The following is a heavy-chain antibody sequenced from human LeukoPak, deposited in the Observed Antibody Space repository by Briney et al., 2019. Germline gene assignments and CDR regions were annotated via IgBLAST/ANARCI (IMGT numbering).Heavy chain of an antibody. V-gene: IGHV4-59*01. D-gene: IGHD4/OR15-4a*01. CDR1: GGSINSYY. Sequence: SETLSLTCTVSGGSINSYYWNWIRQPPGKGLDWIGYIYYTESTNYNPSLKSRVTISVDTSKNQFSLKLSSVTAADTALYYCARAPSDYLNWFDPWGQGTLVTVSS. CDR2: IYYTEST. J-gene: IGHJ5*02. CDR3: ARAPSDYLNWFDP.